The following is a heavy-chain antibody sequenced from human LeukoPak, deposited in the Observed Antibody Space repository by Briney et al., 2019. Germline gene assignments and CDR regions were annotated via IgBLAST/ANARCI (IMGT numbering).Heavy chain of an antibody. CDR2: IYNDGSST. J-gene: IGHJ4*02. CDR3: ARSGRRDSNWWYYFDY. D-gene: IGHD2-8*02. Sequence: GGSLRLSCAASGFTFSYNWMHWVRQAPGKGLVWVSRIYNDGSSTNYADSVKGRFTISRDNAKNTLYLQMNSLRAEDTAVYYCARSGRRDSNWWYYFDYWGQGTLVTVSS. V-gene: IGHV3-74*01. CDR1: GFTFSYNW.